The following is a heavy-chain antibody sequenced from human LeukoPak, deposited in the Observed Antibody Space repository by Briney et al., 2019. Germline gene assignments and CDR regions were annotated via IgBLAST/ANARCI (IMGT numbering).Heavy chain of an antibody. CDR3: ARYQVFGWQWLVHWFDP. Sequence: ASVKVSCKASGYTFTSYGISRVRQAPGQGLEWMGWISAYNGNTNYAQKLQGRVTMTTDTSTSTAYMELRSLRSDDTAVYYCARYQVFGWQWLVHWFDPWGQGTLVTVSS. J-gene: IGHJ5*02. V-gene: IGHV1-18*01. D-gene: IGHD6-19*01. CDR2: ISAYNGNT. CDR1: GYTFTSYG.